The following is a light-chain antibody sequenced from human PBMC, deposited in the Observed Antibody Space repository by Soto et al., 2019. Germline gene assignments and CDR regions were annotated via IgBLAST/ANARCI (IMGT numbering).Light chain of an antibody. V-gene: IGKV1-5*03. J-gene: IGKJ1*01. CDR2: KAS. CDR1: QSIGSW. CDR3: QQYNTYSRT. Sequence: QMTQSPSTLSASVGDRVCITCRASQSIGSWLAWYQQKPGKAPNLLIYKASTLESGVPSRFSGSGSGTDCTLTISSLQPDDFATYYCQQYNTYSRTFGQGTKVE.